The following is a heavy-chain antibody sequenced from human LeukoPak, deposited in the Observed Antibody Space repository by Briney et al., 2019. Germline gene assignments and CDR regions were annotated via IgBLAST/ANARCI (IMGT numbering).Heavy chain of an antibody. J-gene: IGHJ4*02. D-gene: IGHD3-16*01. CDR1: GFTLNIYA. V-gene: IGHV3-23*01. CDR2: ISDSGGST. Sequence: GGSLRLSCAASGFTLNIYAMNWVRQAPGKGLEWVSSISDSGGSTYYADSVKGRFTISRDKSKNTMYLQIHRLRAREPGVEFCAKGKGISASSIDWWGEETLHPLSS. CDR3: AKGKGISASSIDW.